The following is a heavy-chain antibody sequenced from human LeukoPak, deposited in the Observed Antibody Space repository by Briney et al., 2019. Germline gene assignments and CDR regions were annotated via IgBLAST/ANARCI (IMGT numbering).Heavy chain of an antibody. CDR1: GFTVSSNY. D-gene: IGHD3-22*01. CDR2: IYSGGST. CDR3: ARDGPTYYYDSSGYYPFA. V-gene: IGHV3-66*01. J-gene: IGHJ5*02. Sequence: GGSLRLSCAASGFTVSSNYMSWVRQAPGKGLEWVSVIYSGGSTYYADSVKGRFTISRDNSKNTLYLQMNSLRAEDTAVYYCARDGPTYYYDSSGYYPFAWGQGTLVTVSS.